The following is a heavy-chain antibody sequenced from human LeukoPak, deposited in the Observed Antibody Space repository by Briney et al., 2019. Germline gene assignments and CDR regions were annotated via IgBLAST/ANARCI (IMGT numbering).Heavy chain of an antibody. Sequence: PSETLSLTCTVSGGSISSYYWSWIRQPPGKGLEWIGYIYYSGSTNYNPSLKSRVTISVDTSKNQFSLKLSSVTVADTAVYYCASTIPAAIGIYYYGMDVWGQGTTVTVSS. D-gene: IGHD2-2*01. CDR2: IYYSGST. CDR1: GGSISSYY. CDR3: ASTIPAAIGIYYYGMDV. V-gene: IGHV4-59*08. J-gene: IGHJ6*02.